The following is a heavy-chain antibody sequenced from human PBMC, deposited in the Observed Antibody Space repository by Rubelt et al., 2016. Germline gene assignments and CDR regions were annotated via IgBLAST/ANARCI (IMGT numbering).Heavy chain of an antibody. J-gene: IGHJ4*02. V-gene: IGHV1-3*01. D-gene: IGHD5-18*01. CDR3: ASGRTAMYYFDY. Sequence: QVHLVQSGAEVKKPGASVKVSCKASGYTFTTYAIHWLRQAPGQRLGYMGWINPGNGNHAYSQHFQGRVTFSRDTSASTVYVDLSSLGSDDTAVYYCASGRTAMYYFDYWGQGTLVTVSS. CDR2: INPGNGNH. CDR1: GYTFTTYA.